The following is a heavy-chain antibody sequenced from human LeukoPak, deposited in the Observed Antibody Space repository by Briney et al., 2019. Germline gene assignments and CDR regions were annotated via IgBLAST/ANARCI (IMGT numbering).Heavy chain of an antibody. CDR3: ANQAHYNDSSGYYPY. Sequence: GGSLRLSCAASGFTFSSYAMSWVRQAPGKGLEWVSAISGSGGSTYYADSVKGRFTISRDNSKNTLYLQMNSLRAEDTAVYYCANQAHYNDSSGYYPYWGQGTLVTVSS. CDR2: ISGSGGST. D-gene: IGHD3-22*01. J-gene: IGHJ4*02. V-gene: IGHV3-23*01. CDR1: GFTFSSYA.